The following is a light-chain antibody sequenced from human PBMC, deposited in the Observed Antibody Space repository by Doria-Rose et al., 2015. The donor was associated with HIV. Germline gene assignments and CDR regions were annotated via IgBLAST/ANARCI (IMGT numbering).Light chain of an antibody. CDR1: QSVSRF. V-gene: IGKV3-11*01. CDR2: SAS. Sequence: ERATLSCRASQSVSRFLVWYQQKPGQAPRLLIYSASNRATGIPARFSGSGSGTDFTLTISSLEPEDFAVYYCQQRSSWPLTFGGGTKVEIK. CDR3: QQRSSWPLT. J-gene: IGKJ4*01.